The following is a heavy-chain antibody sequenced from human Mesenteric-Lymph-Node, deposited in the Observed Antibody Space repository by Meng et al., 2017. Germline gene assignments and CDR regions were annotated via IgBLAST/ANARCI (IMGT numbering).Heavy chain of an antibody. J-gene: IGHJ4*02. CDR1: GYSISRGYY. D-gene: IGHD6-19*01. V-gene: IGHV4-38-2*01. CDR2: IYRDGTT. Sequence: GSLRLSCAVSGYSISRGYYWGWIRQPPGKGLEWIGNIYRDGTTYYNPSLKGRLTVSLDTSKNQFSLIVRSVTAADTAVYYCARRWNDYFSGWSTFDYWGQGMLVTVSS. CDR3: ARRWNDYFSGWSTFDY.